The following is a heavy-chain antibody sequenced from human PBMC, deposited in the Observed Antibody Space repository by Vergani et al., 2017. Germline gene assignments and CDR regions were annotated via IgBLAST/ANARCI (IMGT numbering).Heavy chain of an antibody. CDR3: ASTPVTKATVTQARPLQHRRYGMDV. Sequence: QVQLVQSGAEVKKPGSSVKVSCKASGGTFSSYALNWVRQAPGQGLEWMGSIIPSLATTIYAQKFQGRVTITADESTSTAYMELSSLKSEDTAVFYCASTPVTKATVTQARPLQHRRYGMDVWGKGITVTVSS. CDR1: GGTFSSYA. J-gene: IGHJ6*04. CDR2: IIPSLATT. V-gene: IGHV1-69*11. D-gene: IGHD4-17*01.